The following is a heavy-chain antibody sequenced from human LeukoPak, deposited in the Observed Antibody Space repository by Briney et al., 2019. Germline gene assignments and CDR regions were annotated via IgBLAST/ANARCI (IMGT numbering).Heavy chain of an antibody. D-gene: IGHD3-22*01. CDR1: GGSISSGGYY. V-gene: IGHV4-31*03. CDR3: AKDKDYYDSSGYSSVFDY. CDR2: IYYSGST. J-gene: IGHJ4*02. Sequence: PSETLSLTCTVSGGSISSGGYYWSWIRQHPGKGLEWIGYIYYSGSTYYNPSLKSRVTISVDTSKNQFSLKLSSVTAADTAVYYCAKDKDYYDSSGYSSVFDYWGQGTLVTVSS.